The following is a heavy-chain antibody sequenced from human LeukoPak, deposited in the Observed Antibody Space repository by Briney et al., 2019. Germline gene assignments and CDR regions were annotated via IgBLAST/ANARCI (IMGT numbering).Heavy chain of an antibody. CDR3: ARDATPGGMYYYYYMDV. J-gene: IGHJ6*03. CDR1: GFTFSSYE. D-gene: IGHD3-16*01. V-gene: IGHV3-48*03. Sequence: GGSLRLSCAASGFTFSSYEMNWVRQAPGKGLEWVSYISSSGSTIYYADSVKGRFTISRDNAKNSLYLQMNSLRAEDTAVYYCARDATPGGMYYYYYMDVWGKGTTVTISS. CDR2: ISSSGSTI.